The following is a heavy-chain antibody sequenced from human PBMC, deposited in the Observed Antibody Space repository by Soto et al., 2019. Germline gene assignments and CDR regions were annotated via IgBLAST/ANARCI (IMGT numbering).Heavy chain of an antibody. D-gene: IGHD1-1*01. CDR2: INHSGST. CDR1: GGSFSCYY. Sequence: SETLSLTCAVYGGSFSCYYWSWIRQPPGKGLEWIGEINHSGSTNYNPSLKSRVTISVDTSKNQFSLKLSSVTAADTAVYYCARGGYNWNSGYYYGMDVWGQGTTVTVSS. V-gene: IGHV4-34*01. J-gene: IGHJ6*02. CDR3: ARGGYNWNSGYYYGMDV.